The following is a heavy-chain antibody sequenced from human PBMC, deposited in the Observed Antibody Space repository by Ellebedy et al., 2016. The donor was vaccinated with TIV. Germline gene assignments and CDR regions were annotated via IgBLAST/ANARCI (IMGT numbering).Heavy chain of an antibody. V-gene: IGHV3-11*01. CDR3: ARVPSSGYYRGHYYYGMDV. D-gene: IGHD3-22*01. J-gene: IGHJ6*02. CDR2: ISSSGSTI. CDR1: GFTFSDYY. Sequence: GESLKISCAASGFTFSDYYMSWIRQAPGKGLEWVSYISSSGSTIYCADSVKGRFTISRDNAKNSLYLQMNSLRAEDTAVYYCARVPSSGYYRGHYYYGMDVWGQGTTVTFSS.